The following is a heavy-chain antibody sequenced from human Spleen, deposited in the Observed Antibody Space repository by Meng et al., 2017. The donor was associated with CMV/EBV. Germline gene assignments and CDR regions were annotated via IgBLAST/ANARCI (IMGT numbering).Heavy chain of an antibody. CDR1: GFTFSAYS. V-gene: IGHV3-33*01. J-gene: IGHJ5*02. D-gene: IGHD1-20*01. CDR2: IWFDGSSE. CDR3: ARGITGTIGWFDP. Sequence: GESLKISCAASGFTFSAYSMHWVRQAPGKGLESVAVIWFDGSSEYYADSVKGRLTISRDNSKNTLYLQMNSLRAEDTAVYYCARGITGTIGWFDPWGQGTLVTVSS.